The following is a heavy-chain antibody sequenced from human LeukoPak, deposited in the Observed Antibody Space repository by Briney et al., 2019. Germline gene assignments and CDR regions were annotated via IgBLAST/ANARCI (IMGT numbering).Heavy chain of an antibody. CDR1: GFTFGGYG. V-gene: IGHV3-33*01. CDR2: IAYDGSRA. D-gene: IGHD1-14*01. CDR3: TRYNNDHFDY. J-gene: IGHJ4*01. Sequence: GGSLRLSCAGSGFTFGGYGMHWFRQTPGKGLEWVAVIAYDGSRAFYADSVKGRFTISRDNSKNTMSVQMDDLRAEDMAVYYCTRYNNDHFDYWGQGTLVTVSS.